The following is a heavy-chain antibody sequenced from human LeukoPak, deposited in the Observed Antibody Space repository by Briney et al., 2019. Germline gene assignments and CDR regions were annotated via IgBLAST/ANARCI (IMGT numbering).Heavy chain of an antibody. CDR3: ARVAPRGYGSGSVFRPVRYWYFDL. D-gene: IGHD3-10*01. CDR1: GGSFSGYY. Sequence: SETLSLTCAVYGGSFSGYYWSWIRQPPGKGLEWIGEINHSGSTNHNPSLKSRVTISVDTSKNQFSLKLSSVTAADTAVYYCARVAPRGYGSGSVFRPVRYWYFDLWGRGTLVTVSS. V-gene: IGHV4-34*01. J-gene: IGHJ2*01. CDR2: INHSGST.